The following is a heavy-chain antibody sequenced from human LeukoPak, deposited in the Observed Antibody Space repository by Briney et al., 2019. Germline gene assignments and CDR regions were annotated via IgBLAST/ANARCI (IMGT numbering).Heavy chain of an antibody. CDR1: GASISSPKYY. Sequence: SATLPLTCAVAGASISSPKYYGGRTRHTPGEGLEGIWSVYYSENTDYSVSLKIRITLSIATSKKQFSLKMSTVTAADTAMYYCARVPSRRYCSGGSCYPYYYYGMDVWGQGTTVTVSS. CDR3: ARVPSRRYCSGGSCYPYYYYGMDV. V-gene: IGHV4-39*02. J-gene: IGHJ6*02. CDR2: VYYSENT. D-gene: IGHD2-15*01.